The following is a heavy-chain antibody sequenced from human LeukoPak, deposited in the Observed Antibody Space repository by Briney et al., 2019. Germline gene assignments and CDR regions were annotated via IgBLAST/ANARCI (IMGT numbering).Heavy chain of an antibody. J-gene: IGHJ4*02. CDR2: ISAYNGNT. Sequence: ASVKVSCKASGYTFTSYGITWVRQAPGQGLEWMGWISAYNGNTNYAPKVQGRVTMTTDTSTSTAFMELRSLRSDDTAVYYCARLLGGSYYDDYWGQGTLVTVSS. CDR1: GYTFTSYG. D-gene: IGHD1-26*01. V-gene: IGHV1-18*04. CDR3: ARLLGGSYYDDY.